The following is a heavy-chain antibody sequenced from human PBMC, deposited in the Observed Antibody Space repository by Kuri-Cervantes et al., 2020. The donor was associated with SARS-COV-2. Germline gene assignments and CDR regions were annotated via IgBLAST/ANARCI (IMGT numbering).Heavy chain of an antibody. CDR3: AKDQGIAAAGWGVDV. D-gene: IGHD6-13*01. Sequence: ETLSLTCAASGFTFSSYAMSWVRQAPGKGLEWVSAISGSGGSTYYADSVKGRFTISRDNSKNTLYLQMNSLRAEDTAVYYCAKDQGIAAAGWGVDVWGKGTTVTVSS. CDR1: GFTFSSYA. CDR2: ISGSGGST. V-gene: IGHV3-23*01. J-gene: IGHJ6*04.